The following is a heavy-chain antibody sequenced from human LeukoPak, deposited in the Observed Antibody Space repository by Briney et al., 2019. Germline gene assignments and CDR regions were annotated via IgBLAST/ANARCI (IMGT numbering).Heavy chain of an antibody. D-gene: IGHD3-22*01. J-gene: IGHJ4*02. V-gene: IGHV1-46*01. CDR1: GYTFTSYY. CDR2: INPSGGST. Sequence: ASVKVSCKASGYTFTSYYMHWVRQAPGQGLEWMGLINPSGGSTSYAQKFQGRVTMTRDTSTSTVYMELSSLRSEDTAVYYCARYRRDYYDSSGYSAFDYWGQGTLVTVSS. CDR3: ARYRRDYYDSSGYSAFDY.